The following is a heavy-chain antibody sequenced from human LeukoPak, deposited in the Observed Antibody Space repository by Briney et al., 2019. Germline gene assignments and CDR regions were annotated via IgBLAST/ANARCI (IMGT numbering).Heavy chain of an antibody. Sequence: ASVKVSFKASGYTFTSYYMHWVRQAPGQGLEWMGIINPSGGSTSYAQKFQGRVTMTRDTSTSTVYMELSSLRSEDTAVYYCAREHSSGYSGYGFDYWGQGTLVTVSS. V-gene: IGHV1-46*01. CDR1: GYTFTSYY. J-gene: IGHJ4*02. CDR3: AREHSSGYSGYGFDY. CDR2: INPSGGST. D-gene: IGHD5-12*01.